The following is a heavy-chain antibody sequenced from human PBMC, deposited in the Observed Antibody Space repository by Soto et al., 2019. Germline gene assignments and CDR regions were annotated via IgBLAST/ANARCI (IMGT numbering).Heavy chain of an antibody. D-gene: IGHD1-1*01. V-gene: IGHV1-8*01. CDR3: ARRAETNGWNGFGADKYYFDF. CDR1: GYTFTSYD. Sequence: QVQLVQSGAEVRKPGASVKVSCEASGYTFTSYDIYWVRQATGQGLEWMGWMNPSTGNSVYAQKFQGRVTMTSDTSRSAAHMERSSLRSEDSAVYYCARRAETNGWNGFGADKYYFDFWGQGTLVTVSS. J-gene: IGHJ4*02. CDR2: MNPSTGNS.